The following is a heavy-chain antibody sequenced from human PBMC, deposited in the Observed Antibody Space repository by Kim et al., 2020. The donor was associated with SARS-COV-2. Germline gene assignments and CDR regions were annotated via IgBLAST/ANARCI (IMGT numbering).Heavy chain of an antibody. D-gene: IGHD5-18*01. Sequence: NYAQKVQGRVTITGDKSTSTAYMELGSLRSEDTAVYYCARGIQLWFGFDYWGQGTLVTVSS. CDR3: ARGIQLWFGFDY. V-gene: IGHV1-69*04. J-gene: IGHJ4*02.